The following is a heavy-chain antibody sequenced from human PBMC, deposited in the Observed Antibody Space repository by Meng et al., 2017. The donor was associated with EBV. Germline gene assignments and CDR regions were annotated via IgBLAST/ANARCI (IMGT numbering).Heavy chain of an antibody. V-gene: IGHV4-61*01. CDR2: IYYTGST. CDR3: ARGDYTNYPRWFDP. J-gene: IGHJ5*02. Sequence: QVQLQESCPGLVKPSETLSPICHGSGGSVNNESYYWGWIRQPPGKGLEYIGYIYYTGSTNYNSSLKSRVTISLDKSKNQFSLKLTSLTAADTAIYYCARGDYTNYPRWFDPWGQGTLVTVSS. CDR1: GGSVNNESYY. D-gene: IGHD4-11*01.